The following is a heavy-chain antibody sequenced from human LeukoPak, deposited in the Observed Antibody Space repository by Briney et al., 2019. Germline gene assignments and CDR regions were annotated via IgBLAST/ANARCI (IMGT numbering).Heavy chain of an antibody. V-gene: IGHV3-23*01. CDR2: ISASGDST. D-gene: IGHD2-15*01. Sequence: GSLRLSCAVFEFTFSTYAMSWVRQAPGKGLEWVSVISASGDSTYYADSVKGRLTISRDNSKNTLWLQMNSLRAEDTAVYYCAKLSGGNCYGPNACWGQGTLVTVSS. CDR3: AKLSGGNCYGPNAC. J-gene: IGHJ4*02. CDR1: EFTFSTYA.